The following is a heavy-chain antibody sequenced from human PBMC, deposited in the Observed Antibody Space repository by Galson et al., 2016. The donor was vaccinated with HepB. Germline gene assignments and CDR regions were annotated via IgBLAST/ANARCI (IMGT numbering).Heavy chain of an antibody. Sequence: SETLSLTCTVSGGSLSSYYWSWIRQSPGKGPEWIGYIYYSGSTNYSPSLRSRLTLSIDTSNNQFSRMLTSVTAADTAMDYCARHNLYSTSWVDLWDQGTLVTVSS. CDR1: GGSLSSYY. CDR3: ARHNLYSTSWVDL. J-gene: IGHJ5*02. CDR2: IYYSGST. D-gene: IGHD2-21*01. V-gene: IGHV4-59*08.